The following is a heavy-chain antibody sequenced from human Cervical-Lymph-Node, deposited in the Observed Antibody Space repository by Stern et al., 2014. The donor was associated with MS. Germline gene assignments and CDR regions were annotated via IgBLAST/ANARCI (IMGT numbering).Heavy chain of an antibody. CDR1: GDSISSYTHY. J-gene: IGHJ4*02. D-gene: IGHD2-8*02. Sequence: QLQLQESGPGLVKPSETLSLTCAVSGDSISSYTHYWAWIRQPPGKGLEWIGSGYYSGATYYNPSLKSPVPIPVDPSKNPFSLGLTSVTAADTAVYYCAKHACTGAACPFDLWGQGTLVTVSS. CDR3: AKHACTGAACPFDL. V-gene: IGHV4-39*01. CDR2: GYYSGAT.